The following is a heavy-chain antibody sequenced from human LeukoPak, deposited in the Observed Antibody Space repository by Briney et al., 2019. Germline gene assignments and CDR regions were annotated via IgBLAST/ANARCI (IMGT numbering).Heavy chain of an antibody. V-gene: IGHV3-30*03. CDR1: GFTFSSYG. CDR3: ATHTVLEWLFVHHYYYYYGMDV. Sequence: GGSLRLSCAASGFTFSSYGMHWVRQAPGKGLEWVAIISYDGSNIYYADSVKGRFTISRDNSKNTLYLQMNSLRAEDTAVYYCATHTVLEWLFVHHYYYYYGMDVWGQGTTVTVSS. CDR2: ISYDGSNI. D-gene: IGHD3-3*01. J-gene: IGHJ6*02.